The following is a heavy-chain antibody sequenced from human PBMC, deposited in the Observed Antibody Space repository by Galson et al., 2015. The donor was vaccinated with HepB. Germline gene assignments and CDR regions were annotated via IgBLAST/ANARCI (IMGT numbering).Heavy chain of an antibody. V-gene: IGHV3-21*01. Sequence: SLRLSCAASGFIFSNYYMNWVRQAPGKGLEWVSSISSSSYYIYYADSVKGRFTISRDNAKNSLYLQMNSLRAEDTAVYYCSRNLNCSSTSCQSHNFDYWGQGTLVTVSS. CDR2: ISSSSYYI. CDR3: SRNLNCSSTSCQSHNFDY. J-gene: IGHJ4*02. CDR1: GFIFSNYY. D-gene: IGHD2-2*01.